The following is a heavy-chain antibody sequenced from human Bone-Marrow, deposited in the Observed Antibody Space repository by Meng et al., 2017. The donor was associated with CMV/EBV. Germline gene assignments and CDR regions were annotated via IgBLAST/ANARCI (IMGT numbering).Heavy chain of an antibody. D-gene: IGHD2-2*01. V-gene: IGHV4-59*01. CDR2: IYYSGST. CDR1: GGSISSYY. Sequence: GSLRLSCTVSGGSISSYYWSWIRQPPGKGLEWIGYIYYSGSTNYNPSLKSRVTISVDTSKNQFSLKLSSVTAADTAVYYCARDSSTSWSGDAFDIWGQGTMVTVSS. CDR3: ARDSSTSWSGDAFDI. J-gene: IGHJ3*02.